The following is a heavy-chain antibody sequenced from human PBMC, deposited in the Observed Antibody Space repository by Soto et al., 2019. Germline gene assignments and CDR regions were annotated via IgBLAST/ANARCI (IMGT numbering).Heavy chain of an antibody. J-gene: IGHJ4*02. CDR2: IYPDDSDT. CDR1: GYSFTSYW. CDR3: ERHPKYYTGYTYFDY. D-gene: IGHD2-2*02. Sequence: GESLKISCKASGYSFTSYWIGWVRQMPGKGLEWMGIIYPDDSDTRYNPSLQGQVTISVDKSISTAYLQWSSLEASDTAMYYCERHPKYYTGYTYFDYWGQGVQVTVSS. V-gene: IGHV5-51*01.